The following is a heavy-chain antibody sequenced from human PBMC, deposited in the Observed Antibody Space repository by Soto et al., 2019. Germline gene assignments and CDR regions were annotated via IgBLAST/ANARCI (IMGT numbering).Heavy chain of an antibody. V-gene: IGHV3-48*01. CDR1: GFTFSSYS. J-gene: IGHJ1*01. CDR2: ISTSSSTI. CDR3: ARPTRAFCGGDCSSSLQH. Sequence: SLRLSCAASGFTFSSYSMNWVRQAPGKGLEWVSYISTSSSTIFYADSVKGRFTISRDNAKNSLYLQMNSLRAEDTAVYYCARPTRAFCGGDCSSSLQHWGQGTLVTVSS. D-gene: IGHD2-21*02.